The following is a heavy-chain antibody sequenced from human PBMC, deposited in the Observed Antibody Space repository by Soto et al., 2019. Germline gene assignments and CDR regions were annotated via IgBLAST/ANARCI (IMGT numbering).Heavy chain of an antibody. CDR3: AKVDTLSHYERFDWLYGMDV. CDR1: GFTFSSYG. CDR2: ISYDGSNK. V-gene: IGHV3-30*18. J-gene: IGHJ6*02. D-gene: IGHD3-9*01. Sequence: QVQLMESGGGVVQPGRSLRLSCAASGFTFSSYGMHWVRQAPGKGLEWVAVISYDGSNKYYADSVKGRFTISRDNSKNTLYLQMNSLRAEDTAVYYCAKVDTLSHYERFDWLYGMDVWGQGTTVTVSS.